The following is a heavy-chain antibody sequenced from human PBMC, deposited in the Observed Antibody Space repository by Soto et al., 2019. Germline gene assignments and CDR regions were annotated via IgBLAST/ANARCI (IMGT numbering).Heavy chain of an antibody. Sequence: SETLSLTCAVSGGSFSDHYWTWIRQPPGKGMEWIGGIHHSGRSHYNPSFKSRATISLDTSKNQFSLHLRSVTAADTALYFCARAPLIKSAEVKSFVDFWGQGTLVTVSS. D-gene: IGHD3-10*01. J-gene: IGHJ4*02. CDR3: ARAPLIKSAEVKSFVDF. V-gene: IGHV4-34*01. CDR1: GGSFSDHY. CDR2: IHHSGRS.